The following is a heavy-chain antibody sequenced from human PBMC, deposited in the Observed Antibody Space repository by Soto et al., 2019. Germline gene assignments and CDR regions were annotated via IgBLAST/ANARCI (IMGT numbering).Heavy chain of an antibody. CDR2: IKQDGSEK. Sequence: PGGSLSLSCAASGVTFSSYWMSWVRQAPGKGLEWVANIKQDGSEKYYVDSVKGRFTISRDNAKNSLYLQMNSLRAEDTAVYYCARYFDWLLFRYFDYWGQGTLVTVSS. CDR1: GVTFSSYW. D-gene: IGHD3-9*01. V-gene: IGHV3-7*01. J-gene: IGHJ4*02. CDR3: ARYFDWLLFRYFDY.